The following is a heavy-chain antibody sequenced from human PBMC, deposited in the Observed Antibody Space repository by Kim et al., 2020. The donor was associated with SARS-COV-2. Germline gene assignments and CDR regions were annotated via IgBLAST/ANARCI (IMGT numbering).Heavy chain of an antibody. CDR2: IYYSGST. CDR3: ARTTYYYDCSGYLCAFDI. Sequence: SETLSLTCTVSGGSISSYYWSWIRQPPGKGLEWIGYIYYSGSTNYNPSLKSRVTISVDTSKNQFSLKLSSVTAADTAVYYCARTTYYYDCSGYLCAFDI. J-gene: IGHJ3*02. V-gene: IGHV4-59*01. CDR1: GGSISSYY. D-gene: IGHD3-22*01.